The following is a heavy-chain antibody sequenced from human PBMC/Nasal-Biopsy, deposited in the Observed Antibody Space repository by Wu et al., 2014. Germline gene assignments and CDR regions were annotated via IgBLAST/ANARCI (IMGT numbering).Heavy chain of an antibody. CDR3: VRDGYDYDNSGLPDS. J-gene: IGHJ4*02. CDR1: GYTFSNYG. V-gene: IGHV1-18*01. Sequence: VKVSCKASGYTFSNYGINWVRQVPGQGFEWVGWITAYSGDTKSAQNFRGRVTLTTDTSTSTAYMELRSLSSDDTALYYCVRDGYDYDNSGLPDSWGQGIRVTVSS. D-gene: IGHD3-22*01. CDR2: ITAYSGDT.